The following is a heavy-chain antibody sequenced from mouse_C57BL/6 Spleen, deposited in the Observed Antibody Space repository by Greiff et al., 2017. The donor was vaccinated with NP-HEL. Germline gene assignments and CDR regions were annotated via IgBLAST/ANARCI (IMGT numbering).Heavy chain of an antibody. CDR3: ARGWWYFDY. CDR1: GYTFTSYW. V-gene: IGHV1-55*01. Sequence: QVQLQQPGAGLVKPGASVTMSCTASGYTFTSYWITWVRQTPGQGLEWIGYICPGGGSTYYTAQFKRKATLTVDTSPSTAYMQLRSLTSEDSAGYCCARGWWYFDYWGQGTTLTVSS. CDR2: ICPGGGST. D-gene: IGHD1-1*02. J-gene: IGHJ2*01.